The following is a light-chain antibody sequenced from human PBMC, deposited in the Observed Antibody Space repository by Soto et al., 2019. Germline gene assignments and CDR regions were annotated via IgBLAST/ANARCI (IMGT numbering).Light chain of an antibody. CDR1: NSNIGAGYD. J-gene: IGLJ1*01. CDR3: QSYDSSLSV. Sequence: QSVLTQPPSVSGAPGQRVTISCSGSNSNIGAGYDVHWYQQLPGTAPKLLIYGNSNRPSGVPDRFSGSRSGTSASLVITGLQAEDEADYYCQSYDSSLSVFVTGTKVTVL. CDR2: GNS. V-gene: IGLV1-40*01.